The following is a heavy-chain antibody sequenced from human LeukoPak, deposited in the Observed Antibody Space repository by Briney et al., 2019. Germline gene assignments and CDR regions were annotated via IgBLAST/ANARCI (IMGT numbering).Heavy chain of an antibody. CDR3: ARGSFNYYGSGSYVYYGMDV. V-gene: IGHV1-69*04. J-gene: IGHJ6*02. Sequence: ASVKVSSKASGGTFSSYAISWVRQAPGQGLEWMGRIIPILGIANYAQKFQGRVTITADKSTSTAYMELSSLRSEDTAVYYCARGSFNYYGSGSYVYYGMDVWGQGTTVTVSS. D-gene: IGHD3-10*01. CDR1: GGTFSSYA. CDR2: IIPILGIA.